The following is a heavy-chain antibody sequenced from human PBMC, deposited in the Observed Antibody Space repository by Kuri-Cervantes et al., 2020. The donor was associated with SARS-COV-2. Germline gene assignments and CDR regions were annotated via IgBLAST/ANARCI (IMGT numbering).Heavy chain of an antibody. CDR3: AKHAMVRGVIITKAGGTDY. D-gene: IGHD3-10*01. Sequence: GESLKISCAASGFTFSSYAMSWVRQAPGKGLEWVSAISGSGGSTYYADSVKGRFTISRDNSKNTLYLQMNSLRAEDTAVYYCAKHAMVRGVIITKAGGTDYLGQGTLVTVSS. J-gene: IGHJ4*02. CDR1: GFTFSSYA. CDR2: ISGSGGST. V-gene: IGHV3-23*01.